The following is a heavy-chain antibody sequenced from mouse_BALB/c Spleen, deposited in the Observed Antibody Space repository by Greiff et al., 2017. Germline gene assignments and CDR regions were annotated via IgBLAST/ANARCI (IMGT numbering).Heavy chain of an antibody. Sequence: VQLQESGAELARPGASVKLSCKASGYTFTSYWMQWVKQRPGQGLEWIGAIYPGDGDTRYTQKFKGKATLTADKSSSTAYMQLSSLASEDSAVYYCARSLIDGYYWYVDVWGAGTTVTVSS. CDR1: GYTFTSYW. D-gene: IGHD2-3*01. CDR3: ARSLIDGYYWYVDV. J-gene: IGHJ1*01. V-gene: IGHV1-87*01. CDR2: IYPGDGDT.